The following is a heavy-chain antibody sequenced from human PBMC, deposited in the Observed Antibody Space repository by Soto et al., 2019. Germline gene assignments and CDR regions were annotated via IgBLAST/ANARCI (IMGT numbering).Heavy chain of an antibody. V-gene: IGHV3-48*02. D-gene: IGHD5-18*01. CDR2: IHSSSSTI. J-gene: IGHJ1*01. Sequence: ETLSLTCSVSGASISSGGYSWNWVRQAPGKGLEWVSFIHSSSSTIYYADSVKGRFTISRDNAKNSLYLQMNSLRDEDTAVYYCARDRGYTYGFDFWGQGALVTVSS. CDR1: GASISSGGYS. CDR3: ARDRGYTYGFDF.